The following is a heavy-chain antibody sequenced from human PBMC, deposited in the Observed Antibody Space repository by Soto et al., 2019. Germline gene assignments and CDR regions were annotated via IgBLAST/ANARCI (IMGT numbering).Heavy chain of an antibody. Sequence: GGSLRLSCAASGFTFSSFAMHWVRQAPGKGLEWVAIISNDGTNKYNADSVKGRFTISRDNSKNTLSLHMDSLRAEDTAVYYCARSITGTTTGADYWGQGTLVTVSS. D-gene: IGHD1-20*01. V-gene: IGHV3-30-3*01. CDR3: ARSITGTTTGADY. CDR1: GFTFSSFA. CDR2: ISNDGTNK. J-gene: IGHJ4*02.